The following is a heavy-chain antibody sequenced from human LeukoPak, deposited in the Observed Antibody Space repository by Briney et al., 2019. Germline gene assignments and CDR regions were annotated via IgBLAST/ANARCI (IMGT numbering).Heavy chain of an antibody. CDR1: GYTITAYY. CDR3: ARERDYTISGNVDY. V-gene: IGHV1-2*02. CDR2: INPKSGGT. D-gene: IGHD2-2*02. Sequence: GASVKVSCKASGYTITAYYMHWVRQAPGQGLEWMGWINPKSGGTNYAQKFQGRVTMSRDTSISTAYLELSRLRSDDTAVYYCARERDYTISGNVDYWGQGTLVTVSS. J-gene: IGHJ4*02.